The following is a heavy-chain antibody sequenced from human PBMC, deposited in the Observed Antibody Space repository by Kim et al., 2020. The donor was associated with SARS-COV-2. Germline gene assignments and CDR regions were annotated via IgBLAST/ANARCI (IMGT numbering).Heavy chain of an antibody. Sequence: SETLSLTCTVSGGSISSYYWSWIRQPPGKGLEWIGYIYYSGSTNYNPSLKSRVTISVDTSKNQFSLKLSSVTAADTAVYYCARGLEGYSSGWYWDHWRQGPLVPVST. J-gene: IGHJ4*02. CDR1: GGSISSYY. D-gene: IGHD6-19*01. CDR2: IYYSGST. CDR3: ARGLEGYSSGWYWDH. V-gene: IGHV4-59*01.